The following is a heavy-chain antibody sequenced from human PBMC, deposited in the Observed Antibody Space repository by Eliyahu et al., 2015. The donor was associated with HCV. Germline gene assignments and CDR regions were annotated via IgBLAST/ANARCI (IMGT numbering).Heavy chain of an antibody. J-gene: IGHJ3*01. Sequence: QVQLVXSGGGVVQPGRSXRLXCXASGFXFXXYDVHWVRXAPGKGLEWVAVISYDGSNKYYADSVKGRFTISRDNSKNTLYLQMNSLRAEDTAVYYCAKGPMVRGVLNAFDVWGQGTMVTVSS. CDR3: AKGPMVRGVLNAFDV. V-gene: IGHV3-30*18. CDR2: ISYDGSNK. CDR1: GFXFXXYD. D-gene: IGHD3-10*01.